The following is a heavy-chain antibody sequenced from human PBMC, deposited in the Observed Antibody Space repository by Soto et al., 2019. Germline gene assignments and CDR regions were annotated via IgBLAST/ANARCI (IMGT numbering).Heavy chain of an antibody. CDR2: IIPTSGTA. D-gene: IGHD2-15*01. V-gene: IGHV1-69*13. Sequence: GASVKVSCKASGGSFSSDAFGWVRQAPGQGLEWMGGIIPTSGTANYAQRFQGRATITADESTSTAYMELSSLTSEDTAVYFCARGQGYCSGVICYYYYYGMDVWGQGTTVTVSS. CDR1: GGSFSSDA. J-gene: IGHJ6*02. CDR3: ARGQGYCSGVICYYYYYGMDV.